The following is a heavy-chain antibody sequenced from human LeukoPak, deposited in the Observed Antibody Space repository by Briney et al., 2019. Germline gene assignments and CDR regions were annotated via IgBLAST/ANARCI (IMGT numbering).Heavy chain of an antibody. CDR3: ARARYVSAWYAFDI. V-gene: IGHV4-59*02. CDR1: GGSVSSYY. J-gene: IGHJ3*02. CDR2: IYYTGSG. Sequence: SETLSLTCTVSGGSVSSYYWSWLRQPPGKGLEWIGYIYYTGSGNNSPSLKSRVTMSVDTSKNQFSLRLNSETAADTAVYYCARARYVSAWYAFDIWGQGTMVTVSS. D-gene: IGHD6-19*01.